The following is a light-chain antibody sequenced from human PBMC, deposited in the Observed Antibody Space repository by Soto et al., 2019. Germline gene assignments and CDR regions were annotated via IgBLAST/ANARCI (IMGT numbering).Light chain of an antibody. CDR2: GAF. CDR1: QSVSSK. CDR3: QQYGDSPWT. J-gene: IGKJ1*01. Sequence: EIVMTQSPATLSVSPGERATLSCRASQSVSSKLAWYQQKPGQAPRLVIHGAFRRATGIPDRFSGSGSGTDFTLTISSLEPEDFAVYYCQQYGDSPWTFGQGTKVDIK. V-gene: IGKV3-20*01.